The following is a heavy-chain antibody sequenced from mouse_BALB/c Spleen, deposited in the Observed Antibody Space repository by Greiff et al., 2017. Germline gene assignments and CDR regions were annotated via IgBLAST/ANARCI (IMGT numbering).Heavy chain of an antibody. J-gene: IGHJ2*01. CDR3: ARGRATVVPYYFDY. CDR2: ISSGSSTI. CDR1: GFTFSSFG. Sequence: EVKLMESGGGLVQPGGSRKLSCAASGFTFSSFGMHWVRQAPEKGLEWVAYISSGSSTIYYADTVKGRFTISRDNPKNTLFLQMTSLRSEDTAMYYCARGRATVVPYYFDYWGQGTTLTVSS. V-gene: IGHV5-17*02. D-gene: IGHD1-1*01.